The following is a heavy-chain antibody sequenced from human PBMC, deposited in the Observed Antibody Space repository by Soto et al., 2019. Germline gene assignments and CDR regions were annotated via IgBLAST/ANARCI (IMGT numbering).Heavy chain of an antibody. V-gene: IGHV2-5*01. CDR3: AHRPSGWYLFDY. CDR1: GFSLSTSGLG. Sequence: QITLKESGPTLVRPTKTLTLTCTFSGFSLSTSGLGVGWIRQPPGQALEWLALIYWNDDKRYSPSLKARLTITKDTSKNQVVLTMTNMDPVDTATYYGAHRPSGWYLFDYWGQGTLVTVSS. J-gene: IGHJ4*02. D-gene: IGHD6-19*01. CDR2: IYWNDDK.